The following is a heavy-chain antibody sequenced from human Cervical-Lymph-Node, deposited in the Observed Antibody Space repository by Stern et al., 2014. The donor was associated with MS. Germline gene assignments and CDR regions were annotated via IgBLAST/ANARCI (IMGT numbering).Heavy chain of an antibody. CDR3: ALRRSYYVY. CDR1: GDTFSSYA. V-gene: IGHV1-69*01. J-gene: IGHJ4*02. Sequence: VQLLESGSEVKKPGSSVKVSCKPSGDTFSSYALSWVRQAPGHGLEWVGGLIPFFGATRYGQKFQGRVTITPEESTGTAFMELTNLTSDDTAVYYCALRRSYYVYWGQGTLITVSS. CDR2: LIPFFGAT. D-gene: IGHD4-11*01.